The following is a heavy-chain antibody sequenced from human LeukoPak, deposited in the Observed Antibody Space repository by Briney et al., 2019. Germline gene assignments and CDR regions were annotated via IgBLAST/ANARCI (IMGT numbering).Heavy chain of an antibody. D-gene: IGHD2-15*01. V-gene: IGHV4-61*02. CDR1: GGSISSGNYY. J-gene: IGHJ5*02. Sequence: PSETLSLTCTVSGGSISSGNYYWNWIRQSAGKGLEWIGRIYTSGSTNYNPSLKSRITISVDTSKNQFSLKLSSVTAADTAVYYCARGRALTWWYPKLRYWFDPWGQGTLVTVSS. CDR2: IYTSGST. CDR3: ARGRALTWWYPKLRYWFDP.